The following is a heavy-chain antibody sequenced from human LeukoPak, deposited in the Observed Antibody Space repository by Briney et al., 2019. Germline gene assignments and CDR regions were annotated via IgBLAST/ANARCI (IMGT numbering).Heavy chain of an antibody. Sequence: PSETLSLTCTVSGGSISSGYYWGWIRQPPGKGLEWIGSIYHSGSTYYNPSLKSRVTISVDTSKNQFSLKLSSVTAADTAVYYCATRGIYYYGSGSPPAGSKIDDAFDIWGQGTMVTVSS. V-gene: IGHV4-38-2*02. CDR2: IYHSGST. CDR1: GGSISSGYY. J-gene: IGHJ3*02. CDR3: ATRGIYYYGSGSPPAGSKIDDAFDI. D-gene: IGHD3-10*01.